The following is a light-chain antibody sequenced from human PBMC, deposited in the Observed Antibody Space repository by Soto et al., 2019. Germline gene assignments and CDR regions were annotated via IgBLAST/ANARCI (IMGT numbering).Light chain of an antibody. CDR1: QSVSSSF. J-gene: IGKJ4*01. V-gene: IGKV3-20*01. Sequence: DIVLTQSPGTLSLSPGERATLSCRASQSVSSSFLAWYQQKPGQAPRLLIYGASSRATGIPDRFSGSGSGTDFTLTSSRLEPEDFAVYYCQQYGSSPSLTFGGGTKVDIK. CDR3: QQYGSSPSLT. CDR2: GAS.